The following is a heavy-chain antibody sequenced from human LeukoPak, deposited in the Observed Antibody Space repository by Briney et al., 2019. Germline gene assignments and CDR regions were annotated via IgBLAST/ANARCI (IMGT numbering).Heavy chain of an antibody. CDR2: ISYDGSNK. CDR1: GFTFSSYA. CDR3: ALHAEYFQH. J-gene: IGHJ1*01. V-gene: IGHV3-30-3*01. Sequence: GGSLRLSCAASGFTFSSYAMHWVRQAPGKGLEWVAVISYDGSNKYYADSVKGRFTISRDNSKNTLYLQMNSLRAEDTAVYYCALHAEYFQHWGQGTLVTVSS.